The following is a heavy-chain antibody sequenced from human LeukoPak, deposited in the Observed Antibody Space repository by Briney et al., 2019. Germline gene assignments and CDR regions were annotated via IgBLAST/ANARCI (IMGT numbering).Heavy chain of an antibody. CDR1: GFTFSNYA. CDR3: AKDQRWESPHYLDS. V-gene: IGHV3-23*01. J-gene: IGHJ4*02. D-gene: IGHD1-26*01. Sequence: GGSLRLSCAASGFTFSNYAMNWVRQAPGKGLEWVSAFSASGGGTFYADSVKGRFTISRDNSKNTLYVQMNSLRDEDTAVYYSAKDQRWESPHYLDSWGQGTLVTVSS. CDR2: FSASGGGT.